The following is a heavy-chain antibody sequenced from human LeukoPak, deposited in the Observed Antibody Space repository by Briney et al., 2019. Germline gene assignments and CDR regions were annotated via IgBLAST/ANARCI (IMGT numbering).Heavy chain of an antibody. CDR1: GFTFSSYA. J-gene: IGHJ6*03. D-gene: IGHD6-6*01. V-gene: IGHV3-23*01. CDR3: AKGYSSSPPRRSYMDV. CDR2: ISGSGGST. Sequence: GGSLRLSCAASGFTFSSYAMSWVRQAPGKGLEWVSAISGSGGSTYYADSVKGRFTISRDNSKNTLYLQMNSLSAEDTAVYYCAKGYSSSPPRRSYMDVWGKGTTVTVSS.